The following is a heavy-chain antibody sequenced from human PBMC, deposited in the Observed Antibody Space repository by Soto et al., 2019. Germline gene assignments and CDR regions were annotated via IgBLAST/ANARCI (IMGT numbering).Heavy chain of an antibody. CDR1: GFTFSSYA. V-gene: IGHV3-23*01. CDR3: ATRGGADGTYTKYYFDY. Sequence: GGSLRLSCAASGFTFSSYAMSWVRQAPGRGLEWVSAISGSGGSTYYADSVKGRFTISRDNSKNTLYLQMNSLRAEDTAVYYCATRGGADGTYTKYYFDYWGQGTLVTLSS. J-gene: IGHJ4*02. CDR2: ISGSGGST. D-gene: IGHD3-16*01.